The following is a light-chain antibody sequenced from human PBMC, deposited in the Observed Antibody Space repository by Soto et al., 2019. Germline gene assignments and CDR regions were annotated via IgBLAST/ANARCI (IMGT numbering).Light chain of an antibody. CDR3: QQSYSTPL. CDR1: QSISSY. CDR2: AAS. J-gene: IGKJ3*01. V-gene: IGKV1-39*01. Sequence: DIQMTQSPSSLSASVGDRVTITCRASQSISSYLNWYQQKPGKAPKLLIYAASSLQSGAPSRFSGSGSATDFTLTISSLQPEDFATYYCQQSYSTPLFGPGTKVDIK.